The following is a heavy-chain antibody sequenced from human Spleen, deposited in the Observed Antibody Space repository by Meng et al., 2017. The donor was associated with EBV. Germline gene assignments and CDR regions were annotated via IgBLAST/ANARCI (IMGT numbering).Heavy chain of an antibody. CDR3: ARVGSDTATVPDYFDA. CDR1: GGSISSGGYY. J-gene: IGHJ5*02. Sequence: QVELQESGPGLVKPSQTLSLTCAVSGGSISSGGYYWGWIRQPPGKGLEWIGYIYYSGRTYYNPSLKSRVTISVDTSKNEFSLKLSSVTAADTAVYYCARVGSDTATVPDYFDAWGQGTLVTVSS. CDR2: IYYSGRT. D-gene: IGHD5-18*01. V-gene: IGHV4-30-4*01.